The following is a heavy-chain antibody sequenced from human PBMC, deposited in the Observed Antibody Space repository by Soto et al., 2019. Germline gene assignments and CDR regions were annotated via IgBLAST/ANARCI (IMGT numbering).Heavy chain of an antibody. J-gene: IGHJ4*02. CDR2: VVVGSDNT. V-gene: IGHV1-58*01. D-gene: IGHD6-6*01. CDR1: GFTFSKSS. CDR3: ARGVLVEGTSSPDIFDY. Sequence: ASVKVSCKTSGFTFSKSSVQWMRQARGQRLEWIGWVVVGSDNTRYAQNFQDRVTITRDMSTSTSSLKLSSVIAADTAVYYCARGVLVEGTSSPDIFDYWGQGTLVTVSS.